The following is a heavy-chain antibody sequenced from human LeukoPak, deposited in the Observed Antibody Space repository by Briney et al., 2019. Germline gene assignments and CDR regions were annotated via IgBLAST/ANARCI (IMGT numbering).Heavy chain of an antibody. CDR3: AKSSIAVAGSTPFDY. Sequence: PGGSLRLSCAASGFTFSSYAMSWVRQAPGKGLEWVSTISGSGSSTYYADSVKGRFTISRDNSKSTLYLQMNSLRAEDTAVYYCAKSSIAVAGSTPFDYWGQGTLVTVSS. CDR1: GFTFSSYA. V-gene: IGHV3-23*01. CDR2: ISGSGSST. D-gene: IGHD6-19*01. J-gene: IGHJ4*02.